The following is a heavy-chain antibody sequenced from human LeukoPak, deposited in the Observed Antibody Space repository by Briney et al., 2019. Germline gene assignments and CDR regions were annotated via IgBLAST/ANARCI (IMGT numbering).Heavy chain of an antibody. CDR3: ARHCDSYNCFDI. Sequence: SETLSLTCTVSGGSISSYYWSWIRQPPGKGLEWIGYIYYSGSTNYNPSLKSRVTISVDTSKNQFSLKLSSVTAADTAVYYCARHCDSYNCFDIWGQGTMVTVSS. V-gene: IGHV4-59*08. J-gene: IGHJ3*02. D-gene: IGHD5-24*01. CDR2: IYYSGST. CDR1: GGSISSYY.